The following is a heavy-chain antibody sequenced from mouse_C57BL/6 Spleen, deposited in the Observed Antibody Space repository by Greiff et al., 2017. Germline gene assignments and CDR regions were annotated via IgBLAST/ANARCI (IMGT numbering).Heavy chain of an antibody. V-gene: IGHV1-64*01. CDR3: ARAPKYYGSSLDY. CDR2: IHPNSGST. CDR1: GYTFTSYW. D-gene: IGHD1-1*01. Sequence: QVQLQQPGAELVKPGASVKLSCKASGYTFTSYWMHWVKQRPGQGLEWIGMIHPNSGSTNYNEKFKSKATLTVYKSSSTAYMQLSSLTSEDSAVYYCARAPKYYGSSLDYWGQGTTLTVSS. J-gene: IGHJ2*01.